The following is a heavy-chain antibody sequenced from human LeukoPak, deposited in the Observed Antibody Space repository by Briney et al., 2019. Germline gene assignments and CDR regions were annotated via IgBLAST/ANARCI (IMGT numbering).Heavy chain of an antibody. CDR3: ARAIYSSGWYVYYYYYMDV. D-gene: IGHD6-19*01. V-gene: IGHV1-8*01. CDR2: MNPNSGNT. CDR1: GYTFTSYD. J-gene: IGHJ6*03. Sequence: ASVKVSCKASGYTFTSYDINWVRQATGQGLEWMGWMNPNSGNTGYAQKFQGRVTMTRNTSISTAYMELSSLRSEDTAVYYSARAIYSSGWYVYYYYYMDVWGKGTTVTISS.